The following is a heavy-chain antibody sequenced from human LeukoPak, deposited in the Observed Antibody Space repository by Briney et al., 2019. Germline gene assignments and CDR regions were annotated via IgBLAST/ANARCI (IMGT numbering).Heavy chain of an antibody. CDR1: GGSFSGYY. Sequence: PSETLSLTCAVYGGSFSGYYWSWIRQPPGKGLEWIGEINHSGSTNYNPSLKSRVTILVDTSKNQFSLKLSSVTAADTAVYYCARDGIVVVPAAQGYYFDYWGQGTLVTVSS. D-gene: IGHD2-2*01. CDR3: ARDGIVVVPAAQGYYFDY. J-gene: IGHJ4*02. V-gene: IGHV4-34*01. CDR2: INHSGST.